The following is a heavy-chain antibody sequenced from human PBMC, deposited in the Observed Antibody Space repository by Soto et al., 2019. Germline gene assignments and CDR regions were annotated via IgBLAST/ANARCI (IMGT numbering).Heavy chain of an antibody. J-gene: IGHJ6*02. CDR3: ARVSWREKYGMDV. V-gene: IGHV3-11*01. CDR1: GFTFSDSY. CDR2: ITFSGNTV. Sequence: KAGGSLRLSCAASGFTFSDSYMSWIRQAPGKGLEWISYITFSGNTVYYANSLKGRFTISRDNAKNSLYLQMNRLRAEDTAEYYCARVSWREKYGMDVWGQGTTVTVSS.